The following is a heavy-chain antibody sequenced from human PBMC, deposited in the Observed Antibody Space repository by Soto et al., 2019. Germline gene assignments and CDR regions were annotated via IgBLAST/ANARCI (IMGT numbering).Heavy chain of an antibody. V-gene: IGHV1-69*13. CDR1: GGTFSSYA. CDR3: ARVGPAHYYDSSGYYSPLDY. J-gene: IGHJ4*02. Sequence: SVKVSCKASGGTFSSYAISWVRQAPGQGLEWMGGIIPMFGTANYAQKFKGRVTITAGESTSTVYMELSSLRSEDTAVYYCARVGPAHYYDSSGYYSPLDYWGQGTLVTVSS. CDR2: IIPMFGTA. D-gene: IGHD3-22*01.